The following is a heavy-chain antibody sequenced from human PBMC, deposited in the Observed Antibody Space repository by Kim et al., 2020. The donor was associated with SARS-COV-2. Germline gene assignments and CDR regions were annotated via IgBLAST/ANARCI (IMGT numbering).Heavy chain of an antibody. CDR3: ARVKQQLVVAYYGMDV. CDR2: IWYDGSNK. V-gene: IGHV3-33*01. CDR1: GFTFSSYG. J-gene: IGHJ6*02. Sequence: GGSLRLSCAASGFTFSSYGMHWVRQAPGKGLEWVAVIWYDGSNKYYADSVKGRFTISRDNSKNTLYLQMNSLRAEDTAVYYCARVKQQLVVAYYGMDVWGQGTTVTVSS. D-gene: IGHD6-13*01.